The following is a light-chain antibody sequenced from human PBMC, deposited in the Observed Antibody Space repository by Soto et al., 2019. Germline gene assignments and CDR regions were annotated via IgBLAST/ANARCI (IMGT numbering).Light chain of an antibody. CDR2: GVT. J-gene: IGLJ1*01. CDR3: SSYTNSRTLL. CDR1: SDNY. V-gene: IGLV2-14*01. Sequence: QSALTQPASVSGSPGQSITISCSGTSDNYVSWYQQHPGKVPKLMIYGVTNRPSGVSDRFSGSKSGNTASLTISGLQTEDEADYYCSSYTNSRTLLFGAGTKHTVL.